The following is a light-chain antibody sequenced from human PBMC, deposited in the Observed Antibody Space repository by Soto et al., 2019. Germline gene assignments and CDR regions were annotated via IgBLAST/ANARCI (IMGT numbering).Light chain of an antibody. CDR3: QQRYSWPLT. CDR1: QSVGSY. Sequence: EIVLTQSPATLSSSPGERATLSCRASQSVGSYLAWYQQKPGQAPRLLIYDASNRATGIPARFSGSGSATDFTLTISSLEPEDFAVYYCQQRYSWPLTFGGGTKVEIK. J-gene: IGKJ4*01. V-gene: IGKV3-11*01. CDR2: DAS.